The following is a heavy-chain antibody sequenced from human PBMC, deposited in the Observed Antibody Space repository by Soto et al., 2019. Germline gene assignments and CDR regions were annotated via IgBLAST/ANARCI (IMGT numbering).Heavy chain of an antibody. V-gene: IGHV4-30-4*01. CDR1: GGSIRSSLYY. CDR3: ASQFCSGGACFNWFDP. J-gene: IGHJ5*02. Sequence: QVQLQESGPGLVKPSQTLSLTCTVSGGSIRSSLYYWSWIRQPPGKGLEWIGYIFDSGITHYNPSLTSRVAMSLDTSKNQFSLNLTSVTAADTAVYFCASQFCSGGACFNWFDPWCHGTLVTVSS. CDR2: IFDSGIT. D-gene: IGHD2-21*02.